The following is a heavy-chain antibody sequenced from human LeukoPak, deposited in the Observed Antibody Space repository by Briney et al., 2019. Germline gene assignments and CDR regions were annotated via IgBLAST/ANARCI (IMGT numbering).Heavy chain of an antibody. CDR1: GFTFSSYG. CDR3: ARAGIADTYYFDY. CDR2: IWYDGGNK. J-gene: IGHJ4*02. Sequence: GGSLRLSCAASGFTFSSYGMHWVRQAPGKGLEWVAVIWYDGGNKYYADSVKGRFTISRDNSKNTLYLQMNSLRAEDTAVYYCARAGIADTYYFDYWGQGTLVTVSS. V-gene: IGHV3-33*01. D-gene: IGHD6-13*01.